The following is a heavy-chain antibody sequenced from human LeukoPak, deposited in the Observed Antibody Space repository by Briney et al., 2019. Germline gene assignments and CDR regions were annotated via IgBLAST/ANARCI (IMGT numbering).Heavy chain of an antibody. CDR1: GFTFSSYA. J-gene: IGHJ4*02. V-gene: IGHV3-30*14. CDR3: ATLGGIVVAN. CDR2: ISYDGSNK. Sequence: GRSLRLSCAASGFTFSSYAMHWVRQAPGKGLEWVAIISYDGSNKYYADSVKGRFTISRDNSKNTLYLQMNSLRAEDTAVYYCATLGGIVVANWGQGTLVTVSS. D-gene: IGHD3-22*01.